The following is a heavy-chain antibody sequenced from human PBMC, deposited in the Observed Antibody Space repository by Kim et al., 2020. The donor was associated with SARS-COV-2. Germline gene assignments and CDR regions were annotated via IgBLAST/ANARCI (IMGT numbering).Heavy chain of an antibody. CDR2: T. V-gene: IGHV3-23*01. Sequence: TYYADSVKGRFTISRDNSKNTLYLQMNSLRAEDTAVYYCAKLGSGAPFYYWGQGTLVTVSS. D-gene: IGHD1-1*01. CDR3: AKLGSGAPFYY. J-gene: IGHJ4*02.